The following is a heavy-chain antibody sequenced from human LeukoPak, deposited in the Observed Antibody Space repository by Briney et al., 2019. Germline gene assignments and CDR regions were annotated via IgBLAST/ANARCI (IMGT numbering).Heavy chain of an antibody. J-gene: IGHJ3*02. D-gene: IGHD6-19*01. CDR1: GYTLTELS. CDR3: ARDGVAGRQDAIEN. CDR2: FDPEDGET. V-gene: IGHV1-24*01. Sequence: EASVKASCKVSGYTLTELSMHWVRQAPGKGLEWMGGFDPEDGETIYAQKFQGRVTMTEDTSTDTAYMELSNLRFEDTAVYYCARDGVAGRQDAIENWGQGTMVTVSS.